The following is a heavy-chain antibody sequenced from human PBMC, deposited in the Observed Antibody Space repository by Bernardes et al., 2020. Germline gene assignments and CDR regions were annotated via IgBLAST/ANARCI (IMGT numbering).Heavy chain of an antibody. V-gene: IGHV3-23*01. CDR3: AKEEGGGSRLVRQIGAKYYFDY. D-gene: IGHD1-26*01. Sequence: GGSLRLSCAASGFTFSSYAMSWVRQAPGKGLEWVSAISGSGGSTYYADSVKGRFTISRDNSKNTLYLQMNSLRAEDTAVYYCAKEEGGGSRLVRQIGAKYYFDYWGQGTLVTVSS. CDR1: GFTFSSYA. CDR2: ISGSGGST. J-gene: IGHJ4*02.